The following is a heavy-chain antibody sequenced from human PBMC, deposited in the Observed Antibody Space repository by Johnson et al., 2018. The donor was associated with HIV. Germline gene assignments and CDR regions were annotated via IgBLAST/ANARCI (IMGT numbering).Heavy chain of an antibody. CDR1: GFTFSRNA. J-gene: IGHJ3*02. Sequence: EVQLVESGGGVVQPGRSLGLSCTASGFTFSRNAMHWVRQPPGKGLEWVSVIYSGGSTYYADSVNGRFTISRDNSKNTLYLQMNSLRAEDTALYYGARACRDGYTCDAFDIWGQGTMVTVSS. CDR2: IYSGGST. D-gene: IGHD5-24*01. V-gene: IGHV3-66*01. CDR3: ARACRDGYTCDAFDI.